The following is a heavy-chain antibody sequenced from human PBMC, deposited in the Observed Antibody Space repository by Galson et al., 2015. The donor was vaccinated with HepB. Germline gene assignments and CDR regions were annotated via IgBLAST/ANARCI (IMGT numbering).Heavy chain of an antibody. Sequence: SLRLSCAASGFTFSIYSMNWVRQAPGKGLEWVSSIGSSSTYIYFADSVKGRFTISRDNAKNSLFLQMNSLRAEDTAVYYCARDQAAAAFDIWGQGTMVTVSS. CDR1: GFTFSIYS. V-gene: IGHV3-21*01. D-gene: IGHD6-13*01. J-gene: IGHJ3*02. CDR2: IGSSSTYI. CDR3: ARDQAAAAFDI.